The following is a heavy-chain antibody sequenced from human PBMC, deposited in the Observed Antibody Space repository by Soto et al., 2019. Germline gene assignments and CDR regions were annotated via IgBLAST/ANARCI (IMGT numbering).Heavy chain of an antibody. CDR1: GYTFTSYD. J-gene: IGHJ4*02. Sequence: QVQLVQSGAEVKKTGDSVKVSCKASGYTFTSYDINWVRQATGQGLEWMGWMNPNSGNTGYAQKFQGRVTMTRNTSISTAYMELSSLKSEDTAVYYCARELSSSWRFDYWGQGTLVTVSS. V-gene: IGHV1-8*01. CDR2: MNPNSGNT. CDR3: ARELSSSWRFDY. D-gene: IGHD6-13*01.